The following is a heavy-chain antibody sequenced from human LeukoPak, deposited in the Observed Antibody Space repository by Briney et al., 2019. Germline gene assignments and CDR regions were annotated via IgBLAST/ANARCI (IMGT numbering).Heavy chain of an antibody. CDR1: RGSVSSGDYY. Sequence: ETLSLTCTVSRGSVSSGDYYWTWVRQAPGKGLEWVSTFKTKYNQVYYADSVKGRFTISRDNSKNTLYLQMNSLRAEDTAVYYCARAPPSGSYFTEAPPFDYWGQGTLVTVSS. CDR2: FKTKYNQV. D-gene: IGHD1-26*01. V-gene: IGHV3-66*03. CDR3: ARAPPSGSYFTEAPPFDY. J-gene: IGHJ4*02.